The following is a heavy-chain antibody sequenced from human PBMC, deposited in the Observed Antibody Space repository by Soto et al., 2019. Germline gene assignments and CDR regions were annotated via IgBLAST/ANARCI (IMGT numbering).Heavy chain of an antibody. CDR1: GFTFSSYA. V-gene: IGHV3-23*01. D-gene: IGHD6-19*01. CDR2: ISGSGGST. J-gene: IGHJ5*02. Sequence: PGGSLRLSCAASGFTFSSYAMSWVRQAPGKGLEWVSAISGSGGSTYYADSVKGRFTISRDNSKNTLYLQMNSLRAEDTAVYYCAKEYSSGPGGAPWFDPWGQGTLVTVSS. CDR3: AKEYSSGPGGAPWFDP.